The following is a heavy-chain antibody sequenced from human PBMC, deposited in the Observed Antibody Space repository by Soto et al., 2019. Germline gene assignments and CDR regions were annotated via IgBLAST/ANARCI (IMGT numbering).Heavy chain of an antibody. CDR2: IYHSGST. V-gene: IGHV4-38-2*02. CDR3: ARDGITMVRGGNGMDV. D-gene: IGHD3-10*01. Sequence: PSETLSLTCAVSGYSISSGYYWGWLRQPPGKGLEWIGSIYHSGSTYYNPSLKSRVTISVDTSKNQFSLKLSSVTAADTAVYYCARDGITMVRGGNGMDVWGQGTTVTVSS. CDR1: GYSISSGYY. J-gene: IGHJ6*02.